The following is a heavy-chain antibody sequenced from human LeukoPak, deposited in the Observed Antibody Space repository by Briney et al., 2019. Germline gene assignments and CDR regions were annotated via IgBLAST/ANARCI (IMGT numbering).Heavy chain of an antibody. CDR1: GGSLSSSSYY. D-gene: IGHD4-11*01. CDR2: IYYSGST. J-gene: IGHJ6*03. Sequence: SGTLSLTCAVSGGSLSSSSYYWVWIRQPPGKGLEWIGCIYYSGSTYYNPSLKSRDTISVDTTKNQYSLKLSSVNAADTAVYYCARSYSYYYYYYYMDVWGKGTTVTVSS. V-gene: IGHV4-39*07. CDR3: ARSYSYYYYYYYMDV.